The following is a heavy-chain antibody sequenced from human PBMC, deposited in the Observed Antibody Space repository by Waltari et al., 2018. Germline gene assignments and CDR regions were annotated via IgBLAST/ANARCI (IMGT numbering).Heavy chain of an antibody. Sequence: QVQLVESGGGVVQPGRSLRLSCAASGFTFSSYAMHWVRQAPGKGLEWVAVITDDGSNKYYADSVKGRFTISRDNSKNTLYLQMNSLRAEDTAVYYCARDCQYSSGRVDAFDIWGQGTMVTVSS. V-gene: IGHV3-30*01. D-gene: IGHD6-19*01. CDR3: ARDCQYSSGRVDAFDI. CDR1: GFTFSSYA. CDR2: ITDDGSNK. J-gene: IGHJ3*02.